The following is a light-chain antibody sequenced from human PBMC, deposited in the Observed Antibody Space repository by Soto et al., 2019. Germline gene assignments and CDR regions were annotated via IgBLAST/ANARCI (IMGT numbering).Light chain of an antibody. CDR2: AES. CDR3: QQLNSYPLT. J-gene: IGKJ4*01. Sequence: DIQLTQSPSFLSASVGDRVTITCRASQGISSYLDWYQQKPGKAPKLLIYAESTLQSGVPSRFSGSGSGTEFTLTISSLQPEDFATYYCQQLNSYPLTFGGGTKVEIK. V-gene: IGKV1-9*01. CDR1: QGISSY.